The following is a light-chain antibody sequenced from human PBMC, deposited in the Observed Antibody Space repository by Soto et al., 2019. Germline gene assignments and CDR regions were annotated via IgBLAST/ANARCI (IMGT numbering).Light chain of an antibody. J-gene: IGKJ1*01. CDR3: QQYNSYPWT. V-gene: IGKV1-5*01. Sequence: GDRVTITCRASQRISSWLAWYQQKPGKAPNLLIYDASSLESGVPSRFSGSGSGTEFTLTISSLQPDDFATYYCQQYNSYPWTFGQGTKVEIK. CDR1: QRISSW. CDR2: DAS.